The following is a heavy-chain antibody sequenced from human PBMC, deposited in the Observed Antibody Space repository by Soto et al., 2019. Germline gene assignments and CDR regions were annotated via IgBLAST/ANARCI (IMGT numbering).Heavy chain of an antibody. D-gene: IGHD1-1*01. J-gene: IGHJ4*02. CDR3: ERGRYGDY. V-gene: IGHV1-18*01. CDR2: ISAHNGNT. Sequence: QVHLVQSGAEVKKPGASVKVSCKGSGYIFTTYGITWVRQAPGQGREGMGWISAHNGNTNYAQKLQGRVTVTRDTPTSTAYMELRNLRSDATAVYYCERGRYGDYWGQGALVTVSS. CDR1: GYIFTTYG.